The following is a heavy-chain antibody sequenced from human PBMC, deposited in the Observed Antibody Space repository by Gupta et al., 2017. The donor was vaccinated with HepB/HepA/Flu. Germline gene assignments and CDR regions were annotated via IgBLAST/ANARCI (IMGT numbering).Heavy chain of an antibody. J-gene: IGHJ4*02. V-gene: IGHV3-23*01. CDR2: SGTSEGAT. CDR1: GLIFSTYV. D-gene: IGHD3-16*02. CDR3: ARDQAYSNTGGAEDY. Sequence: VQVLESGLGSVQPGGSLRLSCAASGLIFSTYVMSLVRQGPGKGLGWGSRSGTSEGATYYAESVKGRVTSSRGNSKNTMYLRMNSLRTEDTAVYYCARDQAYSNTGGAEDYWGQGTLVTVSS.